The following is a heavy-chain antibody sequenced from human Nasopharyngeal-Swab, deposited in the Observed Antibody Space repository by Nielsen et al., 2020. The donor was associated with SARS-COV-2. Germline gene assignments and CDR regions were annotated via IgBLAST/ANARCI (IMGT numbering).Heavy chain of an antibody. V-gene: IGHV3-73*01. CDR2: IGDKDHNYAT. CDR3: TTDFYFDY. Sequence: RQVPGKGLEWVGRIGDKDHNYATTYGASVQGRFTISRDDSKNTAFLQMDSLKTEDTALYYCTTDFYFDYWGQGTLVTVSS. J-gene: IGHJ4*02.